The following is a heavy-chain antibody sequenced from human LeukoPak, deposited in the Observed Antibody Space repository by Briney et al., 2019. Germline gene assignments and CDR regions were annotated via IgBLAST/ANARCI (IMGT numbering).Heavy chain of an antibody. V-gene: IGHV4-30-4*08. CDR2: IYYSGST. Sequence: TSETLSLTCAVSGGSISSGDYYWSWIRQPPGKGLEWIGYIYYSGSTYYNPSLKSRVTISVDTSKNQFSLKLSSVTAADTAVYYCARSFGVVLDYWGQGTLVTVSS. CDR3: ARSFGVVLDY. J-gene: IGHJ4*02. D-gene: IGHD3-3*01. CDR1: GGSISSGDYY.